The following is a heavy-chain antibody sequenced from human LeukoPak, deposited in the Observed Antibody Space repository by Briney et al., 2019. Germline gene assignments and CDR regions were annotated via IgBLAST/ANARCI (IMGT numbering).Heavy chain of an antibody. V-gene: IGHV4-59*01. CDR3: ARGGGSYDLWSGYKYNWFDP. CDR2: IYYSGST. Sequence: SETLSLTCTVSGGSISSYYWSWIRQPPGKGLEWIGYIYYSGSTNYNPSLTSRVTISVDTSKNQFSLKLSSVTAADTAVYYCARGGGSYDLWSGYKYNWFDPWGQGTLVTVSS. D-gene: IGHD3-3*01. CDR1: GGSISSYY. J-gene: IGHJ5*02.